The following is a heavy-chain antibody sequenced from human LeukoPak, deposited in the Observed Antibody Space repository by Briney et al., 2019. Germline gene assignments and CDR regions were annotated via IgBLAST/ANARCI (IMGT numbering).Heavy chain of an antibody. V-gene: IGHV3-66*01. Sequence: PGGSLRLSCAASGFTVSSNYMSWVRQAPGKGLEWVSVIYSGGSTYYADSVKGRFTISRDNSKNTLYLQMNSLRAEDTAVYYCAKDLRIGYYDSKPPWFDPWGQGTLVTVSS. J-gene: IGHJ5*02. D-gene: IGHD3-22*01. CDR1: GFTVSSNY. CDR2: IYSGGST. CDR3: AKDLRIGYYDSKPPWFDP.